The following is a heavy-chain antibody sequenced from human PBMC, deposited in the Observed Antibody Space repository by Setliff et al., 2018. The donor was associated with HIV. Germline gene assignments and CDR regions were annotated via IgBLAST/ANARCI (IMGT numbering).Heavy chain of an antibody. D-gene: IGHD3-9*01. V-gene: IGHV4-39*01. Sequence: SETLSLTCTVSGGSISSTSYYWGWIRQPPGTGLGWVGSISSSGNSYYNPSLKSRVTTSVDTPKHRFSLTLNSVTAADTAVYYCARTIGRYFDIFDNWGQGTLVTVSS. CDR3: ARTIGRYFDIFDN. CDR2: ISSSGNS. CDR1: GGSISSTSYY. J-gene: IGHJ4*02.